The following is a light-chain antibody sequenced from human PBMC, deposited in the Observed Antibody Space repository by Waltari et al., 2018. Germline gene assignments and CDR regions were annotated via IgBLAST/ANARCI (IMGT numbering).Light chain of an antibody. V-gene: IGLV1-44*01. CDR2: SNN. J-gene: IGLJ2*01. Sequence: QSVLTQPPSASGTPGQRVTISCSGSNSNTGSNPVNWYQQLPGTAPKLLIYSNNQRPSGVPDRFSGSKSGTSASLAISGLQSEDEADYYCAAWDDSLNGPVFGGGTKLTVL. CDR1: NSNTGSNP. CDR3: AAWDDSLNGPV.